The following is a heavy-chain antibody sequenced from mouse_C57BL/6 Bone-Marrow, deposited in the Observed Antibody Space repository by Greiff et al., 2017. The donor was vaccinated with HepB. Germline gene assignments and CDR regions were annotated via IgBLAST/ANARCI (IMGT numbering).Heavy chain of an antibody. Sequence: DVMLVESGGGLVKPGGSLKLSCAASGFTFSSYAMSWVRQTPEKRLEWVATISDGGSYTYYPDNVKGRFTISRDNAKNNLYLQMSHLKSEDTAMYYCARERDYFDYWGQGTTLTVSS. V-gene: IGHV5-4*01. J-gene: IGHJ2*01. CDR2: ISDGGSYT. CDR1: GFTFSSYA. CDR3: ARERDYFDY.